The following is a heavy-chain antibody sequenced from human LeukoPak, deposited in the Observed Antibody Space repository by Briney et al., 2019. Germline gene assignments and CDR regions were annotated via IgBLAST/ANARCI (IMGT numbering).Heavy chain of an antibody. CDR1: GFTFSNAW. Sequence: GGSLRLSCAASGFTFSNAWMSWVRQAPGKGLEWVGRIKSKTDGGTTDYAAPVKGRFTISRDESKNTLYLQMNSLKTEDTAVYYCTTALWFGELSYFDYWGQGTLVTVSS. J-gene: IGHJ4*02. D-gene: IGHD3-10*01. V-gene: IGHV3-15*01. CDR2: IKSKTDGGTT. CDR3: TTALWFGELSYFDY.